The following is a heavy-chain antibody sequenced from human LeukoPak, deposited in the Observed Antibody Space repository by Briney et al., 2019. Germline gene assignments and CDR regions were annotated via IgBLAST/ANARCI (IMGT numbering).Heavy chain of an antibody. Sequence: ASVKVSCKASGYTFTGFYIHWVRQAPGQGLEWMGWINPNSGGTNYAQKFQGRVTMTRDTSISTAYMELSRLRSGDTAVYYCARGSGSSGYYPGVWGQGTLVTVSS. CDR2: INPNSGGT. D-gene: IGHD3-22*01. CDR1: GYTFTGFY. CDR3: ARGSGSSGYYPGV. V-gene: IGHV1-2*02. J-gene: IGHJ4*02.